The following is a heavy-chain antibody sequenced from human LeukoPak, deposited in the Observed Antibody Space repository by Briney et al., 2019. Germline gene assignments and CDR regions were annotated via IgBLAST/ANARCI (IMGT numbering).Heavy chain of an antibody. V-gene: IGHV3-23*01. Sequence: GGSLRLSCAASGFTFSSYAMSWVRQAPGKGLEWVSAIVGAGGITYYADSVKGRFTISRDNSKNTLYLQMNSLRAEDTAVYYCAKSYGGNSHDAFDIWGQGTLVTVSS. CDR2: IVGAGGIT. CDR3: AKSYGGNSHDAFDI. D-gene: IGHD4-23*01. J-gene: IGHJ3*02. CDR1: GFTFSSYA.